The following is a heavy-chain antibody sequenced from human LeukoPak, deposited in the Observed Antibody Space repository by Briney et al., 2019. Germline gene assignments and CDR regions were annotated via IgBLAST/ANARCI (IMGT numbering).Heavy chain of an antibody. CDR2: IHYSGST. CDR3: ARYASGSYYWFDP. V-gene: IGHV4-39*01. CDR1: GGSISSSTYY. D-gene: IGHD3-10*01. J-gene: IGHJ5*02. Sequence: SETLSLTCTVSGGSISSSTYYWGWIRQPPGKGLEWIGSIHYSGSTYYNPSLKSRVTISVDTSRNLFSLKLSSVTAADTALYYCARYASGSYYWFDPWGQGTLVTVSS.